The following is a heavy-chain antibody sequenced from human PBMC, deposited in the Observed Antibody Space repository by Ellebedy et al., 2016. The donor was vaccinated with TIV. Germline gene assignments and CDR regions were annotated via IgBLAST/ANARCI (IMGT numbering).Heavy chain of an antibody. CDR3: ARDPRGGGDYGDNWFDP. Sequence: GESLKISCAASGFTVSSSFMSWVRQAPGKGLEWVSVIYTDGGTNYTDSVLGRFDISRDSSKNTLYLQMNSRRADDTAVYYCARDPRGGGDYGDNWFDPWGQGTLVTVSS. J-gene: IGHJ5*02. D-gene: IGHD4-17*01. CDR1: GFTVSSSF. V-gene: IGHV3-66*01. CDR2: IYTDGGT.